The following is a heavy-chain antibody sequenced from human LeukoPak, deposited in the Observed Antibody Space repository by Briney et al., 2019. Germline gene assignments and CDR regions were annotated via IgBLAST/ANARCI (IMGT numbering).Heavy chain of an antibody. J-gene: IGHJ4*02. Sequence: PSETLSLTCTVSGYSISKGYYWDWIRQPPGRGPEWIGNIYRSGSTSYNPSLKSRGTISADTSKNQFSLKVSPVPAEDIVGYNCARRHSTGWFSYWGERTMVTVSS. CDR2: IYRSGST. CDR3: ARRHSTGWFSY. D-gene: IGHD6-19*01. CDR1: GYSISKGYY. V-gene: IGHV4-38-2*02.